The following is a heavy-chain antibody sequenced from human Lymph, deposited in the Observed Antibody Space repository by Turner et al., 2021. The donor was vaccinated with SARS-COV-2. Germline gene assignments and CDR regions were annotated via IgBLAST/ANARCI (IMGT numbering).Heavy chain of an antibody. V-gene: IGHV1-46*01. CDR1: GYTFTSYY. CDR3: ARVGPGGFDY. Sequence: QVQLVQSGAAVKKPGASVKVSCKASGYTFTSYYMHWVLQAPGEGLEWMGIINPSGDSTSYAQKFQGRVTMTRDTSTSTVYMELSSLRSEDTAVYYCARVGPGGFDYWGQGTPVTVSS. D-gene: IGHD2-15*01. CDR2: INPSGDST. J-gene: IGHJ4*02.